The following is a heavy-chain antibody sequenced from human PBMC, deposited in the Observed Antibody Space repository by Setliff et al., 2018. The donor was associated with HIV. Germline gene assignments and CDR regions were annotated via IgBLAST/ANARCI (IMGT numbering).Heavy chain of an antibody. Sequence: PSETLSLTCAVSGVSTTNFYWSWIRQPPGKGLEWIGYLYNSGNTKYNPSPKSRVTISIDMSKTHLSLSLTSVTAADTALYYCALWGYSNAGGFDYWGRGTLVTVSS. V-gene: IGHV4-59*08. CDR2: LYNSGNT. J-gene: IGHJ4*02. D-gene: IGHD5-12*01. CDR3: ALWGYSNAGGFDY. CDR1: GVSTTNFY.